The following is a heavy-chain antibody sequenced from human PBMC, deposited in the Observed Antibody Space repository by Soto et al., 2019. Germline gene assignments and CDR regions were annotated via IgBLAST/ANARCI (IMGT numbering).Heavy chain of an antibody. CDR2: IIPILGIA. CDR3: ARAQNYDIGSYGMDV. D-gene: IGHD3-9*01. J-gene: IGHJ6*02. V-gene: IGHV1-69*02. CDR1: GGTFSSYT. Sequence: GASVKVSCKASGGTFSSYTISWVRQAPGQGLEWMGRIIPILGIANYAQKFQGRVTITADKSTSTAYMELSSLRSEDTAVYYCARAQNYDIGSYGMDVWGQGTTVTVSS.